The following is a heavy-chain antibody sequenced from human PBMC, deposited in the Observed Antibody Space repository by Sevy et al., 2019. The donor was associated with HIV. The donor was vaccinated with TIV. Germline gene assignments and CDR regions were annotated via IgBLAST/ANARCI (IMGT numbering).Heavy chain of an antibody. CDR2: ISGSGGST. Sequence: GGSLRLSCAASGFTFSSYAMSWVRQAPGKGLEWVSAISGSGGSTNYADSVKGRFTISRDNSKNTLYLQMNSLRAEDTAVYYCAKATYDFWSGPIDYWGQGTLVTVSS. D-gene: IGHD3-3*01. V-gene: IGHV3-23*01. CDR3: AKATYDFWSGPIDY. J-gene: IGHJ4*02. CDR1: GFTFSSYA.